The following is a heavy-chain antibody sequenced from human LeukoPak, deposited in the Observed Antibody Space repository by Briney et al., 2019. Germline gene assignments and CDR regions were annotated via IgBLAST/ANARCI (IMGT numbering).Heavy chain of an antibody. D-gene: IGHD3-22*01. CDR1: GGTFSNYA. CDR3: AGGWDYDSGGRPTAYVY. V-gene: IGHV1-69*06. Sequence: GASVKVSCKASGGTFSNYAINWVRQAPGQGLEWMGGIIPIFGTANYAQKFQGRVTITADKSTSTVYMELNSLKSEDTAVYYCAGGWDYDSGGRPTAYVYWGQGTLVTVSS. CDR2: IIPIFGTA. J-gene: IGHJ4*02.